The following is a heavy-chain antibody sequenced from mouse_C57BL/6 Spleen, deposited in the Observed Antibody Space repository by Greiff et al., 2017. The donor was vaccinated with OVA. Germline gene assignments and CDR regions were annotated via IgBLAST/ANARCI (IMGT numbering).Heavy chain of an antibody. V-gene: IGHV10-1*01. CDR3: VRLGREGYFDY. D-gene: IGHD4-1*01. CDR1: GFSFNTYA. J-gene: IGHJ2*01. CDR2: IRSKSNNYAT. Sequence: EVKLVESGGGLVQPKGSLKLSCAASGFSFNTYAMNWVRQAPGKGLEWVARIRSKSNNYATYYADSVKDRFTISRDDSESMLYLQMNNLKTEDTAMYYCVRLGREGYFDYWGQGTTLTVSS.